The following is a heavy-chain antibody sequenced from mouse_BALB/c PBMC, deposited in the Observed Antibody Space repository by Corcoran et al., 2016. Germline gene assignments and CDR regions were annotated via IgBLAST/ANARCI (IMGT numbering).Heavy chain of an antibody. D-gene: IGHD2-10*02. J-gene: IGHJ4*01. V-gene: IGHV3-6*02. CDR2: ISYDGSN. CDR1: GYSITSGYY. Sequence: DVQLQESGPGLVKPSQSLSLTCSVTGYSITSGYYWNWIRQFPGNKLEWMGYISYDGSNNYNPSLKNRISITRDTSKNQFFLKLNSVTTEDTATYYCAREEYVAMDYWGQGTSVTVSS. CDR3: AREEYVAMDY.